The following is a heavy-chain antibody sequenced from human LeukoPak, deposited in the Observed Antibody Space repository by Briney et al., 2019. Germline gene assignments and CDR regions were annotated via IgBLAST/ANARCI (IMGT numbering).Heavy chain of an antibody. CDR1: GGSISSYY. V-gene: IGHV4-59*01. Sequence: SETLSLTCTVSGGSISSYYWSWIGQPPGKGLEWIGYIYYSGSTNYNPSLKSRVTISVDTSKNQFSLKLSSVTAADTAVYYCARGGYDGYGMDVWGQGTTVTVSS. CDR3: ARGGYDGYGMDV. CDR2: IYYSGST. J-gene: IGHJ6*02. D-gene: IGHD5-12*01.